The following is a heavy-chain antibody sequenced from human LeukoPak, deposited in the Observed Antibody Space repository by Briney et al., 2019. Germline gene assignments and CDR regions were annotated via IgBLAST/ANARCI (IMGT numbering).Heavy chain of an antibody. Sequence: GGSLRLSCAASGFTFSSYSMNWVRQAPGKGLEWVSSISSSSSYIYYADSVKGRFTISRDNSKNTLYMQMNSLRAEDTAVYYCAKAVVIVPTATPFDYWGQGTLVTVSP. J-gene: IGHJ4*02. V-gene: IGHV3-21*04. D-gene: IGHD2-2*01. CDR2: ISSSSSYI. CDR1: GFTFSSYS. CDR3: AKAVVIVPTATPFDY.